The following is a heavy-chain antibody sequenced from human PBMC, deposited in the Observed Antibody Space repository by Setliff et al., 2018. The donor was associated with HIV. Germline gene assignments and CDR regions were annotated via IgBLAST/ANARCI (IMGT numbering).Heavy chain of an antibody. CDR1: GGSISSTNW. CDR2: IYHSGRT. CDR3: AREISRYSGYEGRMDYFDY. Sequence: PSETLSLTCAVPGGSISSTNWWSWVSQPPGKGLEWIGEIYHSGRTNYNPSLKSRVTISVDKSKNQLSLKLSSVTAADTAVYYCAREISRYSGYEGRMDYFDYWGQGTLVTVSS. D-gene: IGHD5-12*01. J-gene: IGHJ4*02. V-gene: IGHV4-4*02.